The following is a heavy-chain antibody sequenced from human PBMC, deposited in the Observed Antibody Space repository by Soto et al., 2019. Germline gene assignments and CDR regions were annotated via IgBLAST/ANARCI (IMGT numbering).Heavy chain of an antibody. D-gene: IGHD3-10*01. CDR3: AKRGESRHHFFDY. Sequence: EVQLLESGGGLVQPGGSLRLSCAASGFIFSNYGMSWVRQAPGKGLEWVSRISGSSSTTFYADSVKGRFTVSRDNSKNTVFLQMNSLRADDTALYYCAKRGESRHHFFDYWGQGTLVTVSS. CDR1: GFIFSNYG. V-gene: IGHV3-23*01. J-gene: IGHJ4*02. CDR2: ISGSSSTT.